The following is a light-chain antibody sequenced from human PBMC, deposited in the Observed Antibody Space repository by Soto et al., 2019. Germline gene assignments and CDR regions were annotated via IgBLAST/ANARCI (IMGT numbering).Light chain of an antibody. V-gene: IGKV3-15*01. J-gene: IGKJ5*01. CDR2: GAS. CDR3: QVRTNWSIA. Sequence: EIVMTQSPVTLSVSPGERATLSCRASQSVSSNLAWYQQKPGQAPRLLIYGASTRATGIPARFSGTGSGTDFTLTINNLEPEDFAVYYCQVRTNWSIAFGRGTLEIK. CDR1: QSVSSN.